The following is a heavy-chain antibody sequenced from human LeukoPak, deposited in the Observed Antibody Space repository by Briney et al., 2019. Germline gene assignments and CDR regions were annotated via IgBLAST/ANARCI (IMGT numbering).Heavy chain of an antibody. CDR3: ARLIPQKWELPGKWFDP. V-gene: IGHV1-18*01. J-gene: IGHJ5*02. CDR1: GFTFSSYG. CDR2: VSAYNGHT. D-gene: IGHD1-26*01. Sequence: GGSLRLSCAASGFTFSSYGMSWVRQAPGQGLEWMGWVSAYNGHTNYAQKFQGRVTMTTDTSTSTASMELRSLRSDDTAVYYCARLIPQKWELPGKWFDPWGQGTLVTVSS.